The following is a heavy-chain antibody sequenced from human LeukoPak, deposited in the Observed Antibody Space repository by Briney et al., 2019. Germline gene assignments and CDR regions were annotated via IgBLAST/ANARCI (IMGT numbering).Heavy chain of an antibody. V-gene: IGHV3-21*01. CDR2: ISSNSGYI. CDR1: GFTFSTYS. Sequence: GGSLRLSCAASGFTFSTYSMNWVRQAPGTGLEWVSYISSNSGYIYYADSLKGRFTISRDNAKNSLYLQMNSLRAEDTAVYYCARSRYCSSTSCPSGEYWGQGTLVTVSS. J-gene: IGHJ4*02. D-gene: IGHD2-2*01. CDR3: ARSRYCSSTSCPSGEY.